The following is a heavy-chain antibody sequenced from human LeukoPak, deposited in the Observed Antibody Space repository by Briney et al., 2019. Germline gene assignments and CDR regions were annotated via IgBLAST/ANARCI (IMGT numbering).Heavy chain of an antibody. CDR3: AKKKTDYSYPSSFDY. Sequence: GGSLRLSCAASGFNFINTWMHWVRQAPWKGLVWVARIRNDGSGIIYADSVKGRFTISRDNSKNTLYLQMNSLRAEDTAVYYCAKKKTDYSYPSSFDYWGQGTLVTVSS. CDR2: IRNDGSGI. D-gene: IGHD4-11*01. CDR1: GFNFINTW. J-gene: IGHJ4*02. V-gene: IGHV3-74*01.